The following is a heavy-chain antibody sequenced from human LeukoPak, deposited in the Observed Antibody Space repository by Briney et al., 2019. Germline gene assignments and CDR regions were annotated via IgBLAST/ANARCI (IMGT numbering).Heavy chain of an antibody. Sequence: SETLSLTCTVSGGSISSYYWSWIRQPPGKGLEWIGYIYTSGSTNYNPSLKSRVTISVDTSKNQFSLKLSSVTAADTAVYYCARTRGELAFDYWGQGTLVTVSS. J-gene: IGHJ4*02. CDR2: IYTSGST. CDR3: ARTRGELAFDY. CDR1: GGSISSYY. D-gene: IGHD1-26*01. V-gene: IGHV4-4*09.